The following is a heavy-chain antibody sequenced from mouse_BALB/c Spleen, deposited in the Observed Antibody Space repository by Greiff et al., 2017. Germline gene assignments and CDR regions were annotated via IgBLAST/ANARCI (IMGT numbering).Heavy chain of an antibody. D-gene: IGHD1-2*01. CDR1: GFNIKDYY. J-gene: IGHJ3*01. V-gene: IGHV14-4*02. Sequence: VQLQESGAELVRSGASVKLSCTASGFNIKDYYMHWVKQRPEQGLEWIGWIDPENGDTEYAPKFQGKATMTADTSSNTAYLQLSSLTSEDTAVYYCNAWITTATPAYWGQGTLVTVSA. CDR3: NAWITTATPAY. CDR2: IDPENGDT.